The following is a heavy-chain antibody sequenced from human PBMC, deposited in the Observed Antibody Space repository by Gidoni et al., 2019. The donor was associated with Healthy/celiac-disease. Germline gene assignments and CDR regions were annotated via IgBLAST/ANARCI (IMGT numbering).Heavy chain of an antibody. CDR2: IIPIFVTA. D-gene: IGHD6-13*01. CDR1: VGTFSSYA. J-gene: IGHJ5*02. V-gene: IGHV1-69*06. CDR3: ARDAVSGYSSSWA. Sequence: HVQLVHSGAEVNKPGSSVKVSCTASVGTFSSYAISCVRQAPGQGLEWMGGIIPIFVTANEAKKFQGRVTINADKSKSKAYMELSSLRSEDTAVYYGARDAVSGYSSSWAWGQGTLVTVSS.